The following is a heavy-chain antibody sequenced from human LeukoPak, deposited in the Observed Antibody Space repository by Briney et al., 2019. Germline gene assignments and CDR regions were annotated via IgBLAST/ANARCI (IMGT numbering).Heavy chain of an antibody. V-gene: IGHV3-33*01. D-gene: IGHD3-9*01. Sequence: GGSLRLSCAASGFTFSSYGMHWVRQAPGKGLEWVAVIRYDGSNKYYADSVTGRFTISRDSSKNTLSLQMNSLRAEDTDVYYCARDLNGYFDYWGQGTLVTVSS. CDR1: GFTFSSYG. CDR2: IRYDGSNK. CDR3: ARDLNGYFDY. J-gene: IGHJ4*02.